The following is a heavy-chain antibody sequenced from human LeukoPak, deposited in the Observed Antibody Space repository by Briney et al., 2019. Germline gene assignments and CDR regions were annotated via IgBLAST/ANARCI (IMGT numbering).Heavy chain of an antibody. CDR2: IYLGDSDT. D-gene: IGHD1/OR15-1a*01. CDR1: GYIFTSYW. CDR3: ARRNSDYFDY. Sequence: LGESLKISCKGSGYIFTSYWIGWVRQLPGKGLEWMGIIYLGDSDTRYSPSFQGQVTISADKSISTACLQWSSLKASDTAMYYCARRNSDYFDYWGQGTLVTVSS. J-gene: IGHJ4*02. V-gene: IGHV5-51*01.